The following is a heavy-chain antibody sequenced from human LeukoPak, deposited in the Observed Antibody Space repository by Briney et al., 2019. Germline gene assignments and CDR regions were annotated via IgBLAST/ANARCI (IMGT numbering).Heavy chain of an antibody. CDR2: IYRGGST. CDR1: GFTVSSNY. V-gene: IGHV3-66*01. D-gene: IGHD6-19*01. J-gene: IGHJ4*02. CDR3: ARDSSGWYGNFDY. Sequence: GGSLRLSCAASGFTVSSNYMSWVRQAPGKGLEWVSVIYRGGSTDHADSVKGRFTISRDNSKNTLYLQMNYLRAEDTAMYYCARDSSGWYGNFDYWGQGTLVTVSS.